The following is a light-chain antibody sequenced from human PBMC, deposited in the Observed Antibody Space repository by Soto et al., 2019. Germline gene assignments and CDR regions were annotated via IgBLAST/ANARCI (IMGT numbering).Light chain of an antibody. CDR2: GNS. J-gene: IGLJ2*01. CDR1: SSNIGAGYD. CDR3: SSYAGTYNNVV. V-gene: IGLV1-40*01. Sequence: QAVVTQPPSVSGAPGQRVTISCTGSSSNIGAGYDVHWYQQLPGTAPKLLIYGNSNRPSGVPDRFSGSKSGTSASLAITGLQAEDEADYYCSSYAGTYNNVVFGGGTKLTVL.